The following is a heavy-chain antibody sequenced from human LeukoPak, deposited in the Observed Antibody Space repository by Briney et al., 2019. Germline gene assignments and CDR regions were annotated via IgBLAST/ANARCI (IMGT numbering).Heavy chain of an antibody. CDR1: GGSISTRSYY. V-gene: IGHV4-39*01. D-gene: IGHD4-17*01. Sequence: SETLSLTCTVSGGSISTRSYYWAWIRQPPGKGLERIGSIYYSGSTYYNPSLRSRVTISVDTSKNQFSLNLSSVTAADTAMYYCARHQREVVGYGDHSTGYYMDVWGKGTTVTVSS. CDR3: ARHQREVVGYGDHSTGYYMDV. J-gene: IGHJ6*03. CDR2: IYYSGST.